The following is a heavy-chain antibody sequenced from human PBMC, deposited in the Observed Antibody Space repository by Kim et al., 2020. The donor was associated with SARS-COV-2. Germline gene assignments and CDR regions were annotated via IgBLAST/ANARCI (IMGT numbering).Heavy chain of an antibody. D-gene: IGHD2-2*02. V-gene: IGHV3-30*01. J-gene: IGHJ4*02. CDR3: AREPYCSGNNCFTLDH. Sequence: DAMEGRFTISRDNSKRTLYLQMNSLRAADTAVYFCAREPYCSGNNCFTLDHWGQGTLVTVSS.